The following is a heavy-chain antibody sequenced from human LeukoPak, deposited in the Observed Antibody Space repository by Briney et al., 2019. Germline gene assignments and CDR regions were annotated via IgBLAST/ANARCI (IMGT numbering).Heavy chain of an antibody. CDR1: GLIFTEYG. J-gene: IGHJ4*02. CDR2: VRKDATEK. V-gene: IGHV3-30*02. D-gene: IGHD1-1*01. CDR3: AKRSGPNSGPFDS. Sequence: GGSLRLSCAASGLIFTEYGMYWVRQAPGKGLEWVAFVRKDATEKQYADSVEGRFTISRDDSENTVYLKMNNPRVDDTAFYYCAKRSGPNSGPFDSWGQGTPVIVSS.